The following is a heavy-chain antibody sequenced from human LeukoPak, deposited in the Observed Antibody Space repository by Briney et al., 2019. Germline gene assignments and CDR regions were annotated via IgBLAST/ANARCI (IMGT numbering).Heavy chain of an antibody. D-gene: IGHD1-14*01. CDR3: ARGASTTWPGNFDY. V-gene: IGHV4-4*07. CDR1: GGSISSYY. Sequence: SSETLSLTCTVSGGSISSYYWSWTRQPAGKALEWIGRIYPSGSTNYNPSLKSRVTMSVDTSQNQFSLKMTSVTAADTAVYYCARGASTTWPGNFDYWGQGTLVTVSS. J-gene: IGHJ4*02. CDR2: IYPSGST.